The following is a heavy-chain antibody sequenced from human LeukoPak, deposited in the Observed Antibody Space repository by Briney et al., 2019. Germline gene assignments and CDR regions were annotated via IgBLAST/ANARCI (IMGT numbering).Heavy chain of an antibody. D-gene: IGHD6-19*01. CDR2: IYYSGST. V-gene: IGHV4-59*08. CDR1: GGSISSYY. CDR3: ARHGAARSGWFL. Sequence: KPSETLSLTCTVSGGSISSYYWSWIRQPPGKGLEWIGYIYYSGSTNYNPSLKSRVTISVDTSKNQFSLKLSSVTAADTAVYYCARHGAARSGWFLWGQGTLVTVSS. J-gene: IGHJ4*02.